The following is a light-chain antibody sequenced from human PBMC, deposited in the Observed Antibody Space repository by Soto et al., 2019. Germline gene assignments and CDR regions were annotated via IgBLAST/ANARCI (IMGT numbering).Light chain of an antibody. Sequence: DIQMTQSPSSVSASVGDRVTITCRASQDISSLLAWYQHKPGKAPKFLIYAASSLQSGVPSRFSGGGSGTDFTLTITSLQPEDFATYYCQQANSFPSFGQGTRLDIK. CDR2: AAS. CDR1: QDISSL. J-gene: IGKJ5*01. V-gene: IGKV1D-12*01. CDR3: QQANSFPS.